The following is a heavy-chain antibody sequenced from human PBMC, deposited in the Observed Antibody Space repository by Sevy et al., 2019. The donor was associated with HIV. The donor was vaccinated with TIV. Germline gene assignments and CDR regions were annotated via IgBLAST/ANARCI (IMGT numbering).Heavy chain of an antibody. CDR1: AFTFSTYS. CDR2: ITGSTSTI. V-gene: IGHV3-48*04. J-gene: IGHJ4*02. CDR3: ARGRVGVAVFDY. Sequence: GGSLRLSCAASAFTFSTYSMNWVRQAPGKGLEWISYITGSTSTIHYADSVQGRFTISRDNAKNSQILQMDSQGAEATAIYYGARGRVGVAVFDYWGQGTLVTVSS. D-gene: IGHD1-26*01.